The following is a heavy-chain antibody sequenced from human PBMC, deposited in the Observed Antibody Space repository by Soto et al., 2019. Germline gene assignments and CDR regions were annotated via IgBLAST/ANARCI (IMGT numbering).Heavy chain of an antibody. CDR1: GFTFSSYA. Sequence: QVHLVGSGGGVVQPGRSLRLSCAASGFTFSSYAMHWVRQAPGKGLEWVAAFSYDDNNKYYADSVRGLFTISRDTSKKTVYLQMNSLTAENTVVYYFARGGAWFGEHYWFDSWGQGTLVTVSS. CDR3: ARGGAWFGEHYWFDS. CDR2: FSYDDNNK. D-gene: IGHD3-10*01. J-gene: IGHJ5*01. V-gene: IGHV3-30-3*01.